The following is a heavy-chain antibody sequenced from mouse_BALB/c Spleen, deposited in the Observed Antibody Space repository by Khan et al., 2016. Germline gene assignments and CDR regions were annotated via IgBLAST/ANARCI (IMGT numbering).Heavy chain of an antibody. CDR1: GFTFSNYW. D-gene: IGHD1-1*01. J-gene: IGHJ4*01. V-gene: IGHV6-6*02. CDR3: TRWIYYGSLYAMDY. CDR2: IRLKSNNYAT. Sequence: EVKLEESGGGLVQPGGSMKLSCVASGFTFSNYWMNWVRQSPEKGLEWVAEIRLKSNNYATHYAESVKGRFTISRDDSKSSVYLQMNNLRAEDTGIYYCTRWIYYGSLYAMDYWGQGTSVTVSS.